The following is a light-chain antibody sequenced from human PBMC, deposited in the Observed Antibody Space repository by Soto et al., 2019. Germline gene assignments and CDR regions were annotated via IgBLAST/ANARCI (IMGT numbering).Light chain of an antibody. Sequence: QSVLTQPPSASGTPRQRVFISCSGSSSNIGGTNYAYWYQQLPGAAPKLLMHSNNLRPSGVPERISGSKSGTSASLAISGLRSEDEAVYYCASWDDRLGAVIFGGGTKVTVL. V-gene: IGLV1-47*02. CDR3: ASWDDRLGAVI. CDR2: SNN. CDR1: SSNIGGTNY. J-gene: IGLJ2*01.